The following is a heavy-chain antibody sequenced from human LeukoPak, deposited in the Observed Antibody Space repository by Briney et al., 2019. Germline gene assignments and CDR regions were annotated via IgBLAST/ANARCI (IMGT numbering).Heavy chain of an antibody. CDR1: GGTFISYA. Sequence: SVKVSCKASGGTFISYAISWVRQAPGQGLEWMGRIIPIFGTANYAQKFQGRVTITTDESTSTAYMELSSLRSEDTAVYYCAGAAAGNWRYFDYWGQGTLVTVSS. CDR3: AGAAAGNWRYFDY. V-gene: IGHV1-69*05. CDR2: IIPIFGTA. J-gene: IGHJ4*02. D-gene: IGHD6-13*01.